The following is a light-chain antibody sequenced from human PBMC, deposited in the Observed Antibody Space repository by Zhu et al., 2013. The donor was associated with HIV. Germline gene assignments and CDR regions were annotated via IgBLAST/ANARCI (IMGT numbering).Light chain of an antibody. CDR2: KNH. CDR1: NSNIGGNY. V-gene: IGLV1-47*01. J-gene: IGLJ3*02. Sequence: QSVVTQPPSASGTPGQRVIISCSGSNSNIGGNYVYWYQQLPGTAPKLLICKNHQRPAGVPDRFSGSKSGTSASLAISGLRSEDEADYYCATWDDSLNGRVFGGGTKLTVL. CDR3: ATWDDSLNGRV.